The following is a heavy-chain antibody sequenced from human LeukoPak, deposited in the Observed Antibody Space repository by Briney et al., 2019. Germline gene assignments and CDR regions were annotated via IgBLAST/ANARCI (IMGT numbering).Heavy chain of an antibody. D-gene: IGHD2-21*01. CDR3: ARLVAKVIARGDAFDI. J-gene: IGHJ3*02. CDR2: ISYDGSNK. Sequence: PGGSLRLSCAASGFTFSSYAMHWVRQAPGKGLEWVAVISYDGSNKYYADSVKGRFTISRDNAKNSLYLQMNSLRAEDTAVYYCARLVAKVIARGDAFDIWGQGTMVTVSS. CDR1: GFTFSSYA. V-gene: IGHV3-30*04.